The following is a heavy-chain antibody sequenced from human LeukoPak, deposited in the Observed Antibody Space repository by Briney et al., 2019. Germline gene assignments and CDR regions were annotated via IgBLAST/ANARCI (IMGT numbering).Heavy chain of an antibody. D-gene: IGHD6-13*01. CDR3: GRTIAQYSNSWLYYFYGLDV. CDR1: GFTFGGYA. Sequence: PGGSLRLSCTASGFTFGGYAMTWVRQAPGKGLEWVSSISGGREDSYYADSVKGRFTISRDNSRSTLYLQMNSLRADDTAVYYCGRTIAQYSNSWLYYFYGLDVWGQGTTVTVS. V-gene: IGHV3-23*01. J-gene: IGHJ6*02. CDR2: ISGGREDS.